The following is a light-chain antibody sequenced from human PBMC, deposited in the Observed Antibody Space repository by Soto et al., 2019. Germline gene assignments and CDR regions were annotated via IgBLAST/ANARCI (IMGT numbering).Light chain of an antibody. CDR1: SSDVGGYNY. Sequence: QSVLTQPASVSGSPGQSITISCTGTSSDVGGYNYVSWYQQHPGKAPKLMTYEVSNRPSGVSNRFSGSKSANTASLTISGLQAEDEADYYCSSYTSSSTTYVFGTGTKLTVL. V-gene: IGLV2-14*01. CDR3: SSYTSSSTTYV. CDR2: EVS. J-gene: IGLJ1*01.